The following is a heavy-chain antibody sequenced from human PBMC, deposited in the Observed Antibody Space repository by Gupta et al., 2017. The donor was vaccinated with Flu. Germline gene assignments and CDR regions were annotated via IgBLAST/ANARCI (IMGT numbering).Heavy chain of an antibody. J-gene: IGHJ4*02. Sequence: KGLEWVANIKQDGSEKYYVDSVKGRFTISRDNAKNSLYLQMNSLRAEDTGVYYCARDLGYCSGSNCYTGIDSWGQGTLVTVSS. CDR2: IKQDGSEK. CDR3: ARDLGYCSGSNCYTGIDS. D-gene: IGHD2-2*02. V-gene: IGHV3-7*01.